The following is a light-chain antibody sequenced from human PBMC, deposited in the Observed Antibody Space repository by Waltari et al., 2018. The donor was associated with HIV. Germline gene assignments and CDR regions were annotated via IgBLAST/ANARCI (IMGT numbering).Light chain of an antibody. V-gene: IGLV3-1*01. J-gene: IGLJ2*01. CDR3: QAWDSSTAV. CDR1: KLGAKY. Sequence: SYALTQPPSVSVSPGQTASITCSGDKLGAKYACWYQQKPGQSPVLVIDQDSKRPSGIPERFSGSNSGNTATLTISGTQAMDEADYYCQAWDSSTAVFGGGTKLTVL. CDR2: QDS.